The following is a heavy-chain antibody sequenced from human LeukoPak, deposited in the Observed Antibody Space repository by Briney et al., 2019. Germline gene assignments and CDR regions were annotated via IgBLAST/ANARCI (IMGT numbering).Heavy chain of an antibody. CDR1: GGSFSGYY. CDR3: ARVPYDFWSGYTKNWFDP. D-gene: IGHD3-3*01. CDR2: INHSGST. J-gene: IGHJ5*02. Sequence: SETLSLTCAVYGGSFSGYYWSWIRQVPGKGLEWIGEINHSGSTNYNPSLKSRVTISVDTSKNQFSLKLSSVTAADTAVYYCARVPYDFWSGYTKNWFDPWGQGTLVTVSS. V-gene: IGHV4-34*01.